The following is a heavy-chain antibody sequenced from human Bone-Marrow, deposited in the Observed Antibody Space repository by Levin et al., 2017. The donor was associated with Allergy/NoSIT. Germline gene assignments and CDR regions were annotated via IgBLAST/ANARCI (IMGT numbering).Heavy chain of an antibody. V-gene: IGHV3-7*01. CDR1: GFTFSTSW. J-gene: IGHJ5*02. CDR2: INEDGSGD. Sequence: ASVKVSCATSGFTFSTSWMSWVRQSPEKGLEWVANINEDGSGDYYLGSVRGRFTISRDNAESSLYLQMNGLRADDTAVYFCARDYGAWGQGTLVTVSS. CDR3: ARDYGA. D-gene: IGHD4-17*01.